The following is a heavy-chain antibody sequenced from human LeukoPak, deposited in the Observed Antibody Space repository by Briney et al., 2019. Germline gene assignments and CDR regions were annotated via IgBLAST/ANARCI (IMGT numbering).Heavy chain of an antibody. J-gene: IGHJ4*02. Sequence: ETLSLTCTVSGDSISSYYWSWIRQPPGKGLEWIGYIYYTGSTNYNPSLKSRVTISVDTSKNQFSLKLSYVNAADTAVYYCARYISSGLDYWGQGTLVTVSS. CDR2: IYYTGST. CDR3: ARYISSGLDY. D-gene: IGHD6-6*01. CDR1: GDSISSYY. V-gene: IGHV4-59*08.